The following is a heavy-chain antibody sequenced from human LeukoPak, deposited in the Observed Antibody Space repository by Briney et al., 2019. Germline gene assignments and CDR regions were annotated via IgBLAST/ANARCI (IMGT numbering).Heavy chain of an antibody. Sequence: PGGSLRLSCAASGFTFSDYYMSWIRQAPGKGLEWVSYISSSGSTIYYADSVKGRFTISRDNAKNSLYLQMNSLRAEDTAVYYCARVAYSIPCYFDYWGQGTLVTVSS. V-gene: IGHV3-11*04. CDR3: ARVAYSIPCYFDY. D-gene: IGHD6-13*01. CDR1: GFTFSDYY. CDR2: ISSSGSTI. J-gene: IGHJ4*02.